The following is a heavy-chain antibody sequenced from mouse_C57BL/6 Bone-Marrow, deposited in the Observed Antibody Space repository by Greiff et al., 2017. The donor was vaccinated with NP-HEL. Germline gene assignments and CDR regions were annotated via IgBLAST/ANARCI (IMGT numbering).Heavy chain of an antibody. CDR1: GFSLTSYG. Sequence: QVQLKESGPGLVQPSQSLSITCTVSGFSLTSYGVHWVRQSPGKGLEWLGVIWSGGSTDYTAAFISRLSISKDNSKSQVFFKMNSLQADDSAIYYCARNNSYCSSPWFAYWGQGTLVTVSA. CDR2: IWSGGST. CDR3: ARNNSYCSSPWFAY. D-gene: IGHD1-1*01. J-gene: IGHJ3*01. V-gene: IGHV2-2*01.